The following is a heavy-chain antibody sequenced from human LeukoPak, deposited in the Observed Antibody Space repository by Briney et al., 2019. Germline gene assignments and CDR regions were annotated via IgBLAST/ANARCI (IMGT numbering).Heavy chain of an antibody. V-gene: IGHV3-48*03. CDR2: ISSSGSTI. CDR1: GFTFSSYE. CDR3: ARGSGSYYVY. Sequence: SGGSLRLSCAASGFTFSSYEMNWVRQAPGKGLEWVSYISSSGSTIYYADSVKGRFTISRDNAKTSLYLQMNSLRAEDTAVYYCARGSGSYYVYWGQGTLVTVSS. J-gene: IGHJ4*02. D-gene: IGHD1-26*01.